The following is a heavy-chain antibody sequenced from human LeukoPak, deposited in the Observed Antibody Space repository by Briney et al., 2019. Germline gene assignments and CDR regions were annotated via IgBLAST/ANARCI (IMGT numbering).Heavy chain of an antibody. J-gene: IGHJ6*03. CDR3: ARVGCSGGTCYFYNFYMDV. CDR2: INHSGST. CDR1: GGSLSGYY. Sequence: SETLSLTCAVYGGSLSGYYWSWIRQPPGKGLEWIGEINHSGSTNYNPSLKSRVTISVDTSKNQISLNVTSVTAADTAVYYCARVGCSGGTCYFYNFYMDVWGKGTTVTVSS. V-gene: IGHV4-34*01. D-gene: IGHD2-15*01.